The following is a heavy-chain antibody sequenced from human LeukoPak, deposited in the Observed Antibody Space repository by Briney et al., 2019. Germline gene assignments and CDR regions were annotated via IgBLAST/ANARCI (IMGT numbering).Heavy chain of an antibody. CDR1: GGSISSGSYY. Sequence: SETLSLTCTVSGGSISSGSYYWSWIRQPAGKGLEWIGRIHTSGSTNYNPSLKSRVTISVDTSKNQFSLKLSSVTAADTAVYYCARWGCSGGSCYSDYWGQGTLVTVSS. CDR3: ARWGCSGGSCYSDY. CDR2: IHTSGST. J-gene: IGHJ4*02. D-gene: IGHD2-15*01. V-gene: IGHV4-61*02.